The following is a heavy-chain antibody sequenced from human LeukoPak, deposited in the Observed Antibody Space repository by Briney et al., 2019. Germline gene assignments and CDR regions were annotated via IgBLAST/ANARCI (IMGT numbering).Heavy chain of an antibody. J-gene: IGHJ5*02. CDR3: ARSPYSSSWYPFAP. CDR2: IYYSGST. D-gene: IGHD6-13*01. CDR1: GFTFSNAW. Sequence: PGGSLRLSCAASGFTFSNAWMSWVRQAPGKGLEWIGSIYYSGSTYYNTSLKSRVTISVDTSKNQFSLKLTSVTAADTAVYYCARSPYSSSWYPFAPWGQGTLVTVSS. V-gene: IGHV4-38-2*01.